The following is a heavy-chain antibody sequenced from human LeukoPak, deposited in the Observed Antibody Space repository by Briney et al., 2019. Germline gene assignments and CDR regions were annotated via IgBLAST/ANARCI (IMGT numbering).Heavy chain of an antibody. CDR2: IYYSGST. CDR1: GGSISSSSYY. D-gene: IGHD3-16*02. Sequence: SETLSLTCTVSGGSISSSSYYWGWIRQPPGKGLEWIGSIYYSGSTYYNPSLKSRVTISVDTSKNQFSLKLSSVTAADTAVYYCARQSSVIAPYNWFDPWGQGTLVTVSS. CDR3: ARQSSVIAPYNWFDP. V-gene: IGHV4-39*01. J-gene: IGHJ5*02.